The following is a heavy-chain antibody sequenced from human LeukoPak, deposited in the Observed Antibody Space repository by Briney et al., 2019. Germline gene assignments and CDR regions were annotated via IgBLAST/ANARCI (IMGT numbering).Heavy chain of an antibody. J-gene: IGHJ6*02. CDR1: GYSFTSDW. V-gene: IGHV5-51*03. D-gene: IGHD3-9*01. Sequence: GAALKISSKGSGYSFTSDWSDCRPQMPGNRREGMGSIYAGDSDTRYSPSFQRQLTISAAKSLSPAYLQWSSLQASDPAMYYCPTPFLTGYRYGMDVWRQGSTVTVPS. CDR3: PTPFLTGYRYGMDV. CDR2: IYAGDSDT.